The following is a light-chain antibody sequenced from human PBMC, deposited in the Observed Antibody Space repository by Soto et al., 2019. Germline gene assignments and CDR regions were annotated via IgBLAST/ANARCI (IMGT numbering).Light chain of an antibody. Sequence: EIVLTQSPGTLSLSPGERATLSCRASQSVSSSYLAWYQQKPGQAPRLLIYGASSRATGIPDRFSGSGSGTDFTVTISRLEPEDFALYYCQQYGSSPMYTFGQGTKLEIK. J-gene: IGKJ2*01. CDR3: QQYGSSPMYT. V-gene: IGKV3-20*01. CDR2: GAS. CDR1: QSVSSSY.